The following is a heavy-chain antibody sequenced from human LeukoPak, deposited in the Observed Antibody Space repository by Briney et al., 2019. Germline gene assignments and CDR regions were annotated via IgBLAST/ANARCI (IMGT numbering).Heavy chain of an antibody. Sequence: PGGSLRLSCAASGFTFSTYWMHWVRQAPGKGLEWVSSISSSSSHIYYADSVKGRFTISRDNAKNSLYLQMSSLRVEDTAVFYCVRAWGGGSYSDAFDIWGQGTMVTVSS. CDR2: ISSSSSHI. V-gene: IGHV3-21*06. J-gene: IGHJ3*02. CDR3: VRAWGGGSYSDAFDI. CDR1: GFTFSTYW. D-gene: IGHD1-26*01.